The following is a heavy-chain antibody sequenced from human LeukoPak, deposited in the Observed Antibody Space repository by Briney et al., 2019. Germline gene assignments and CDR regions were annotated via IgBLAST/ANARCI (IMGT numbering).Heavy chain of an antibody. Sequence: PGGSLRLSCAASGFTFSSYWMHWVRQAPGKGLVWVSRINSDGSSTSYADSVKGRFTISRDNAKNTLYLQMNSLRAEDTAVYYCARVKEISGSWYSAPNYYFDYWGQGTLVAVSS. J-gene: IGHJ4*02. CDR1: GFTFSSYW. CDR3: ARVKEISGSWYSAPNYYFDY. V-gene: IGHV3-74*01. D-gene: IGHD6-13*01. CDR2: INSDGSST.